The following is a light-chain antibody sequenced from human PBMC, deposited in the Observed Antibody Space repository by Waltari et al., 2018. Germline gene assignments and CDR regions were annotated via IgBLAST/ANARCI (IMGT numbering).Light chain of an antibody. V-gene: IGKV2-24*01. CDR1: QSLVHSNGNTY. CDR3: VQASHFPRT. CDR2: KIS. Sequence: DLVMTQTPLSALVTLGQSASISCRSSQSLVHSNGNTYFGWLHQRPGQSPRPLIYKISNRFSGVPDRFSGSGAGTDFTLEISRVEAEYVGVYYCVQASHFPRTFGQGTKVEIK. J-gene: IGKJ1*01.